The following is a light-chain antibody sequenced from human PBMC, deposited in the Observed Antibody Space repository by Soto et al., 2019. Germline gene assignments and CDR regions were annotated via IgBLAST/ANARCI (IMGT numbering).Light chain of an antibody. CDR3: QQRRNWPPT. V-gene: IGKV3-11*01. Sequence: EIVLTQSPATLSLFPGERATLSCRASQSVSNYLAWYQQKPGQAPRLLIYNASNRATGIPARFSGSGSGTDFTLTNRSLEPEDFAVYYCQQRRNWPPTFGQGTRLEIK. CDR2: NAS. J-gene: IGKJ5*01. CDR1: QSVSNY.